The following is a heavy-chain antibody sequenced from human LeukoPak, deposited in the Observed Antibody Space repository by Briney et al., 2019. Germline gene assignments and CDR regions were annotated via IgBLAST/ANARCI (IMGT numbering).Heavy chain of an antibody. CDR1: GDSISRSSYY. V-gene: IGHV4-39*07. D-gene: IGHD4-17*01. Sequence: SETLSLTCTVSGDSISRSSYYWDWIRQPPGKGLEWIGSIFYSGSTYYNPSLKSRVTISVGTSKNQFSLKLSSVNAADTAVYYCARDKTTVTLFDYWGQGILVTVSS. J-gene: IGHJ4*02. CDR3: ARDKTTVTLFDY. CDR2: IFYSGST.